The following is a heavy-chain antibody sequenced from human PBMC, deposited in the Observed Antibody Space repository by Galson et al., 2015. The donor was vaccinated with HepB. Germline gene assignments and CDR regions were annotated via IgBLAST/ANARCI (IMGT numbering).Heavy chain of an antibody. Sequence: ETLSLTCTVSGGSISSSSYYWGWIRQPPGKGLEWIGEINHSGSTNYNPSLKSRVTISVDTSKNQFSLKLSSVTAADTAVYYCARGSYDILTGYAFRHWGQGTLVTVSS. D-gene: IGHD3-9*01. V-gene: IGHV4-39*07. J-gene: IGHJ1*01. CDR2: INHSGST. CDR3: ARGSYDILTGYAFRH. CDR1: GGSISSSSYY.